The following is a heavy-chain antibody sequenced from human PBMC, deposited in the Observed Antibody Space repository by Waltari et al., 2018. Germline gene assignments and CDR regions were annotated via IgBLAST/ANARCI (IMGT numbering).Heavy chain of an antibody. Sequence: QVQLQQWGAGLLKPSETLSLTCAVYGGSFSGYYWSWIRQPPGQGLELVGEINHSGSTNYNPSLKSRVTISVDTSKNQFSLKLSSVTAADTAVYYCARVTGSGYCSSTSCYLSRSGFDYWGQGTLVTVSS. CDR1: GGSFSGYY. V-gene: IGHV4-34*01. CDR2: INHSGST. D-gene: IGHD2-2*01. CDR3: ARVTGSGYCSSTSCYLSRSGFDY. J-gene: IGHJ4*02.